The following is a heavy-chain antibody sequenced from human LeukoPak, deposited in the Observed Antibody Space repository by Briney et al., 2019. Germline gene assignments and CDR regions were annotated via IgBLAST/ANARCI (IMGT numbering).Heavy chain of an antibody. V-gene: IGHV4-34*01. CDR2: INHSGST. J-gene: IGHJ5*02. CDR1: GGSFSGYY. Sequence: SETLSLTCAVYGGSFSGYYWSWIRQPPGKGLEWIGEINHSGSTNYNPSLKSRVTISVDPSKNQFSLKLSSVTAADTAVYYCARISGGSSGWSTIFSWFDPWGQGTLVTVSS. D-gene: IGHD6-19*01. CDR3: ARISGGSSGWSTIFSWFDP.